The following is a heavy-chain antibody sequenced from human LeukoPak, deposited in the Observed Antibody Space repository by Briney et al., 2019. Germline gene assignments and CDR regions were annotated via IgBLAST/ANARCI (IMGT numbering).Heavy chain of an antibody. CDR1: GFTFSSYG. CDR3: AKDRYGDYGTDY. J-gene: IGHJ4*02. Sequence: GGSLRLSCAASGFTFSSYGMHWVRQAPGKGLEWVAVIWYDGSNKYYADSVKGRFTISRGNSKNTLYLQMNSLRAEDTAVYYCAKDRYGDYGTDYWGQGTLVTVSS. CDR2: IWYDGSNK. V-gene: IGHV3-33*06. D-gene: IGHD4-17*01.